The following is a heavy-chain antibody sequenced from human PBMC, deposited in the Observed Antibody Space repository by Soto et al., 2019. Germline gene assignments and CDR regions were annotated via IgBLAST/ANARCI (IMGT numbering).Heavy chain of an antibody. CDR1: GFTFSSYG. CDR3: AKDRFWVPRYYYYGMGV. D-gene: IGHD3-10*01. Sequence: GGSLRLSCAASGFTFSSYGMHWVRQAPGKGLEWVAVISYDGSNKYYADSVKGRFTISRDNSKNTLYLQMNSLRAEDTAVYYCAKDRFWVPRYYYYGMGVWGQGTTVTVSS. V-gene: IGHV3-30*18. CDR2: ISYDGSNK. J-gene: IGHJ6*02.